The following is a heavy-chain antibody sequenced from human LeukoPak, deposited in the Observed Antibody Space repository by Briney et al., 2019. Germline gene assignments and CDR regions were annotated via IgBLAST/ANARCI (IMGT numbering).Heavy chain of an antibody. CDR1: GYSISSGYY. V-gene: IGHV4-38-2*02. CDR2: IYHSGST. Sequence: KASETLSLTCTVSGYSISSGYYWGWIRQPPGKGLEWIGSIYHSGSTYYNPSLKSRVTISVDTSKNQFSLKLSSVTAADTAVYYCARDDYDILTGLTGWSDWGQGTLVTVSS. J-gene: IGHJ4*02. D-gene: IGHD3-9*01. CDR3: ARDDYDILTGLTGWSD.